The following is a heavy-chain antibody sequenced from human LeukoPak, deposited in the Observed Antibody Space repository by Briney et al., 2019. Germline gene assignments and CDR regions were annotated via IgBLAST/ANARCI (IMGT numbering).Heavy chain of an antibody. J-gene: IGHJ4*02. CDR2: ISGSGGST. CDR1: GFTFSSYA. Sequence: GGSLRLSCAASGFTFSSYAMSWVRQAPGKGLEWVSAISGSGGSTYYADSVKGRFTISGDNSKNTLYLQMNSLRAEDTAVYYCAKDRDIVVVVAAPAAYFDYWGQGTLVTVSS. D-gene: IGHD2-15*01. V-gene: IGHV3-23*01. CDR3: AKDRDIVVVVAAPAAYFDY.